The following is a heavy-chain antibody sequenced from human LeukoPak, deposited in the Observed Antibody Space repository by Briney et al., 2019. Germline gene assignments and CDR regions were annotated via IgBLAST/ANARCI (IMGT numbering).Heavy chain of an antibody. CDR2: IYHSGST. D-gene: IGHD1-1*01. J-gene: IGHJ5*02. CDR1: GYSISSGYY. Sequence: PSETLSLTCTVSGYSISSGYYWGWIRQPPGKGLEWIGSIYHSGSTYYNPSLKSRVTISVDTSKNQFSLKLSSVTAADTAVYYCARDHWRGSNWFDPWGQGTLVTVSS. CDR3: ARDHWRGSNWFDP. V-gene: IGHV4-38-2*02.